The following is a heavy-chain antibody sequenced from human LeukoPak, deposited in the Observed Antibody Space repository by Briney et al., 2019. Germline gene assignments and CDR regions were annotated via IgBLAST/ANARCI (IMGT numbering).Heavy chain of an antibody. Sequence: PSETLSLTCTVPGGSISSYYWSWIRQPPGKGLEWIGYIYYSGSTNYNPSLKSRVTISVDTSKNQFSLKLNSMTAADTAVYYCARHYGNWYYFDYWGQGTLVTVSS. D-gene: IGHD1-1*01. CDR3: ARHYGNWYYFDY. J-gene: IGHJ4*02. CDR1: GGSISSYY. CDR2: IYYSGST. V-gene: IGHV4-59*08.